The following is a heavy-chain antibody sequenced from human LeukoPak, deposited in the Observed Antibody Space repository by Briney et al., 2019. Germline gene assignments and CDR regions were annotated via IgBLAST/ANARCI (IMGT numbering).Heavy chain of an antibody. J-gene: IGHJ4*02. CDR2: IYYSGST. D-gene: IGHD6-19*01. CDR1: GGSISSYY. CDR3: ARVDSSGWYYFDY. V-gene: IGHV4-59*01. Sequence: SETLSLTCTVSGGSISSYYWNWIRQPPGKGLEWIGYIYYSGSTNYNPSLKSRVTISVDTSKNQFSLKLSSVTAADTAVYYCARVDSSGWYYFDYWGQGTLVTVSS.